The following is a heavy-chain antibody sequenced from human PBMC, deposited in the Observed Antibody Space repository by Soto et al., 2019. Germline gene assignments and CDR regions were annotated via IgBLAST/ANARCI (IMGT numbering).Heavy chain of an antibody. Sequence: QVQLQESGPGLVKPSETLSLTCTVSCGSISSYYWNWIRQPPGKGLEWIGYISYSGSTNYNPSLKSRVTISVDTSKNQFSLKLSSVTAADTAVYYCAREGTYKNYYYYGMDVWGQGTTVTVSS. D-gene: IGHD1-1*01. CDR1: CGSISSYY. CDR2: ISYSGST. J-gene: IGHJ6*02. V-gene: IGHV4-59*01. CDR3: AREGTYKNYYYYGMDV.